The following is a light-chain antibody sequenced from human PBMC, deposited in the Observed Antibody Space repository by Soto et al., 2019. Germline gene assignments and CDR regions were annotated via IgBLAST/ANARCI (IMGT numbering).Light chain of an antibody. CDR2: DVS. Sequence: QSALTQPASVPGSPGQSITISCTGTSSDVGGYNYVSWYKQHPGKAPKFMIYDVSNRPSGVSNRFSGSKSGNTASLTISGLQAEDEADYYCSSYTTSNTRQIVFGTGTKSPS. J-gene: IGLJ1*01. V-gene: IGLV2-14*01. CDR1: SSDVGGYNY. CDR3: SSYTTSNTRQIV.